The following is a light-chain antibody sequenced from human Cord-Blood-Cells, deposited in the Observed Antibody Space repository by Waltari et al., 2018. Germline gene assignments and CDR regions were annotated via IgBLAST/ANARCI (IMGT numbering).Light chain of an antibody. CDR2: AAS. Sequence: DIQMTQSPSSVSASVVDRVTITCRASQGISSWLAWYQQKPGRTPRLLSYAASSLQSGAPSRFRGSGSGTDFTLTISSLQPEDFATYSCQPANSFPITFGQGTRLEIK. V-gene: IGKV1D-12*01. J-gene: IGKJ5*01. CDR3: QPANSFPIT. CDR1: QGISSW.